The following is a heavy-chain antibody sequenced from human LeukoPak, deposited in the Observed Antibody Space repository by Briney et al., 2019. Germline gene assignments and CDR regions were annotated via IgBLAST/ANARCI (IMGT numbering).Heavy chain of an antibody. J-gene: IGHJ4*02. CDR2: IYNDGST. D-gene: IGHD5-12*01. V-gene: IGHV3-53*01. CDR3: ARVPYGSGYDPFDY. CDR1: GFTVSANY. Sequence: GGSLRLSCATSGFTVSANYMTWVRQAPGKGLEWVSVIYNDGSTYYADSVKGRFTISRDNSKNTLYLQMNSLRAEDTAVYYCARVPYGSGYDPFDYWGQGTLVTVSS.